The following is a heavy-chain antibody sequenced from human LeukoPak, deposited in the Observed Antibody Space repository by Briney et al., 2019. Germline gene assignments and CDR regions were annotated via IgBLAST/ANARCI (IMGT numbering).Heavy chain of an antibody. CDR3: ARDQSDYVWGSYTN. Sequence: GASVKVSCKASGYTFTGYYMHWVRQAPGQGLEWMGWINPNSGGTNYAQKFQGRVTMTRDTSISTAYMELSRLRSDDTAVYYFARDQSDYVWGSYTNWGQGTLVTVSS. V-gene: IGHV1-2*02. D-gene: IGHD3-16*01. J-gene: IGHJ4*02. CDR1: GYTFTGYY. CDR2: INPNSGGT.